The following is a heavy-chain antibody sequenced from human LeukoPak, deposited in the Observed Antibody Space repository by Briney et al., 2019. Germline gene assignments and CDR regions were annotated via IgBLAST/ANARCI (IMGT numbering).Heavy chain of an antibody. Sequence: ASVKVSCKASGYTFTSYYMHWVRQAPGQGLEWMGIINPSGGSTSYAQKFQGRVTITRNTSISTAYMELSSLRSEDTAVYYCARGLLGGILLTHYYYMDVWGKGTTVTVSS. CDR2: INPSGGST. CDR3: ARGLLGGILLTHYYYMDV. V-gene: IGHV1-46*01. J-gene: IGHJ6*03. CDR1: GYTFTSYY. D-gene: IGHD3-3*01.